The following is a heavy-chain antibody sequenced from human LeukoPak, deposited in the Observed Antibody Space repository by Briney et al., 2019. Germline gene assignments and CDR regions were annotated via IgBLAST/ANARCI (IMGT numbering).Heavy chain of an antibody. Sequence: PSETLSLTCAVYGGSFSGYYWSWIRQPPGKGLEWIGEINHSGSTNYNPSLKSRVTISVDTSKNQFSLKLSSVTAADTAVYYCARVGPSGKGIVVSNLRSTLGYFDYWGQGTLVTVSS. D-gene: IGHD2-21*01. CDR2: INHSGST. V-gene: IGHV4-34*01. CDR1: GGSFSGYY. CDR3: ARVGPSGKGIVVSNLRSTLGYFDY. J-gene: IGHJ4*02.